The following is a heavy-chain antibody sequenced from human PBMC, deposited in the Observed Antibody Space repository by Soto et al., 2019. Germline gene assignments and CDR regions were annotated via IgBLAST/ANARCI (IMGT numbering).Heavy chain of an antibody. J-gene: IGHJ5*02. V-gene: IGHV3-66*01. CDR3: ARMGDSSGYSGWFDP. Sequence: PGGSLRLSCAASGFTFSDYYMSWVRQAPGKGLEWVSVIYSGGSTYYADSVKGRFTISRDNSKNTLYLQMNSLRAEDTAVYYCARMGDSSGYSGWFDPWGQGTLVTVSS. CDR1: GFTFSDYY. CDR2: IYSGGST. D-gene: IGHD3-22*01.